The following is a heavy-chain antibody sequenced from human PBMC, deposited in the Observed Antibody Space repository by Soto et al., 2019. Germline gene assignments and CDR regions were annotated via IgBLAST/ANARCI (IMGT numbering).Heavy chain of an antibody. D-gene: IGHD3-22*01. Sequence: GGSLRLSCAASGFTFSSYGMHWVRQAPGKGLEWVAVISYDGSNKYYADSVKGRFTISRDNSKNTLYLQMNSLRAEDTAVYYCARDQRVNTMIVASETEFDYWGQGTLVTVSS. CDR2: ISYDGSNK. CDR1: GFTFSSYG. CDR3: ARDQRVNTMIVASETEFDY. J-gene: IGHJ4*02. V-gene: IGHV3-30*03.